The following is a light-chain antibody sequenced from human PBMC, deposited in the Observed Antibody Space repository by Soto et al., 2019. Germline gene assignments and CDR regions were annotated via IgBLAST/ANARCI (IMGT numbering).Light chain of an antibody. Sequence: DIQMTQSPSTLSASLGDRVTITCRASQGISNYLAWYQQKPGKVPKLLIYAASTLQSGVPSRFIVSGSGTDFTLTISSLQPEEFATYYCQQYNAYYSFGQGTKVDIK. CDR1: QGISNY. CDR2: AAS. J-gene: IGKJ2*03. CDR3: QQYNAYYS. V-gene: IGKV1-27*01.